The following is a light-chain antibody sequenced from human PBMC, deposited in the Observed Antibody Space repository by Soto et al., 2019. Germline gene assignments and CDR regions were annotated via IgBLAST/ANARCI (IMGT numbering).Light chain of an antibody. Sequence: EVVMTQSPATLSVSPGESATLPCRASQNINANLAWYQQRPGQAPRLLISATSARAAGIPGRFSGSGSGTEFTLTIDSLQSEDFAVYYCQQYNTWPRTFGQGTKLDVK. CDR2: ATS. V-gene: IGKV3-15*01. CDR3: QQYNTWPRT. J-gene: IGKJ1*01. CDR1: QNINAN.